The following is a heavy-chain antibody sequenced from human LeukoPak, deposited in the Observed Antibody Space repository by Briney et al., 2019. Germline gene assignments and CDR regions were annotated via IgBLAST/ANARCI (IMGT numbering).Heavy chain of an antibody. CDR2: ISSSSSYI. V-gene: IGHV3-21*01. CDR1: GFTFNSYS. Sequence: GSLRLSCAASGFTFNSYSMNWVRQAPGKGLEGVSSISSSSSYIYYADSVKGRFTISRDNAKNSLYLQMNSLRAEDTAVYYCARDGTTVATPEGYYGMDVWGQGTTVTVSS. D-gene: IGHD4-23*01. J-gene: IGHJ6*02. CDR3: ARDGTTVATPEGYYGMDV.